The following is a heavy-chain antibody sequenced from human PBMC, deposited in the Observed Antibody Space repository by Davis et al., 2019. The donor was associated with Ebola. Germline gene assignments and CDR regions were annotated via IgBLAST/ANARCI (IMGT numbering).Heavy chain of an antibody. CDR3: ARVETDDFWRHNWFDP. V-gene: IGHV4-61*01. CDR1: GGSVSSGSYY. J-gene: IGHJ5*02. D-gene: IGHD3-3*01. CDR2: IYYSGST. Sequence: PSETLSLTCTVSGGSVSSGSYYWSWIRQPPGKGLEWIGYIYYSGSTNYNPSLKSRVTISVDTSKNQFSLKLSSVTAADTAVYYCARVETDDFWRHNWFDPWGQGTLVTVSS.